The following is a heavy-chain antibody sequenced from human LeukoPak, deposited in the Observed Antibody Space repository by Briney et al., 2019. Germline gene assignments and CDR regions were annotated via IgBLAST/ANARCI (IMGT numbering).Heavy chain of an antibody. J-gene: IGHJ4*02. Sequence: QSGGSLRLSCAASGFTLSSYVMTWVRQAPGKGLEWVSAISGSGGNSYCADSVKGRFTISRDNSKNTLYLQMNSLRAEDTAVYYCARGDKHDYEDYWGQGTLVTVSS. CDR2: ISGSGGNS. CDR3: ARGDKHDYEDY. D-gene: IGHD4-17*01. CDR1: GFTLSSYV. V-gene: IGHV3-23*01.